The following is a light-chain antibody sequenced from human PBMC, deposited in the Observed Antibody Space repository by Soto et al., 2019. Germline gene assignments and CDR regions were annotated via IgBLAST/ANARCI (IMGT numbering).Light chain of an antibody. Sequence: QSVLTQPPSVSAAPGQKVTISCSGSSSNIGNNYVSWYQQLPGTAPKLLIYANNKRPSGIPDRLSGSKSGTSATLGITGLQTGAEADYYCGIWDSSLSAVVFGGGTMPTVL. CDR1: SSNIGNNY. CDR2: ANN. V-gene: IGLV1-51*01. CDR3: GIWDSSLSAVV. J-gene: IGLJ2*01.